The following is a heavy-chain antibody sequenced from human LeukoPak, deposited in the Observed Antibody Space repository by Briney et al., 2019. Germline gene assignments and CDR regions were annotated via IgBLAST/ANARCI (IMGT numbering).Heavy chain of an antibody. D-gene: IGHD2-2*01. Sequence: PGGSLRLSCAASGFTVSSNYMSWVRQAPGKGLEGVSVIYSGGSTYYADSVKGRFTISRDNSKNTLYLQMNSLRAEDTAVYYCARVPAAKEGDYYYYYMDVWGKGTTVTVSS. CDR2: IYSGGST. V-gene: IGHV3-66*02. CDR1: GFTVSSNY. J-gene: IGHJ6*03. CDR3: ARVPAAKEGDYYYYYMDV.